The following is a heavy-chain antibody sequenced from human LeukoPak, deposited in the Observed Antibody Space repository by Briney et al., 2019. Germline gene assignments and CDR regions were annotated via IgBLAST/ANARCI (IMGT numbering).Heavy chain of an antibody. CDR1: GFTFSNAW. V-gene: IGHV3-15*07. CDR3: TTVRY. Sequence: GGSLRLSCAASGFTFSNAWMNWVRQAPGKGLEWVGRIKSKTEGGTTDYAAPVKGRFTISRDDSKNTLYLQMNSLKTEDTAVYYCTTVRYWGQGTLVTVSS. J-gene: IGHJ4*02. CDR2: IKSKTEGGTT.